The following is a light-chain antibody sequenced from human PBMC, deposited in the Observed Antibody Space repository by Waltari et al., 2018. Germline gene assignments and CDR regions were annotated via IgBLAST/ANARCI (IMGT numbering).Light chain of an antibody. CDR1: QDISNY. CDR2: YAS. CDR3: QQYDNLPLT. V-gene: IGKV1-33*01. J-gene: IGKJ4*01. Sequence: DIQMTQSPSSLSASVGERVTITCQASQDISNYLNWYQQKPGKAPKLLIYYASNLETGVPSRFSGSGSGTDFTFTISSLQPEDIATYYCQQYDNLPLTFGGGTKVEIK.